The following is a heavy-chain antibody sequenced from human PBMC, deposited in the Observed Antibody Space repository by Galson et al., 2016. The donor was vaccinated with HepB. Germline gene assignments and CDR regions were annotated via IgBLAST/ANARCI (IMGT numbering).Heavy chain of an antibody. D-gene: IGHD3-22*01. V-gene: IGHV4-39*01. Sequence: SETLSLTCTVSGGSISSSSYYWGWIRQPPGKGLEWIGSIYYSGLTYYNPSLKSRVTISVDTSKNQFSLELSSVTATDTAVYYCASAPVNYYHTGGFPFWGQGTLVTVSS. CDR2: IYYSGLT. CDR3: ASAPVNYYHTGGFPF. CDR1: GGSISSSSYY. J-gene: IGHJ4*02.